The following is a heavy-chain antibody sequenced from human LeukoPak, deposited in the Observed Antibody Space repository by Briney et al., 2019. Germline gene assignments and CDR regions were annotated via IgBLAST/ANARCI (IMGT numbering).Heavy chain of an antibody. D-gene: IGHD5-12*01. CDR2: IRHKADGYTT. CDR1: GFILSDHY. Sequence: GGSLRLSCAASGFILSDHYMDWVRQAPGKGLEWVGRIRHKADGYTTEYAASVKGRFSISRVDSKNSLYLQMNSLKTEDTAVYYCAKDMEATSGDAFDIWGQGTMVTVSS. V-gene: IGHV3-72*01. J-gene: IGHJ3*02. CDR3: AKDMEATSGDAFDI.